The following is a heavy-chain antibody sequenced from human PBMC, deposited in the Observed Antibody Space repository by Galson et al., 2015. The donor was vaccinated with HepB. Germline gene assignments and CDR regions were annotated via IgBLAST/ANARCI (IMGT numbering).Heavy chain of an antibody. J-gene: IGHJ4*02. V-gene: IGHV3-48*01. CDR1: GFTFSSYT. CDR3: ARDSQGDPFDY. Sequence: SLRLSCAASGFTFSSYTMNWVRQAPGKGLEWLSYISTDSSTIYYADSVKGRFTISRDNAKNSLYLQMNSLRAEDTALYYCARDSQGDPFDYWGQGTLVIVSS. CDR2: ISTDSSTI. D-gene: IGHD3-16*01.